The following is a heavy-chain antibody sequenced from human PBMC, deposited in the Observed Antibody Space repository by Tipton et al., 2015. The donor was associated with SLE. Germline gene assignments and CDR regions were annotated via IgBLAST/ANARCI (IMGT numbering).Heavy chain of an antibody. CDR1: GASISSSNYY. Sequence: TLSLTCTVSGASISSSNYYWGWIRQPPGRGLGWIGTIYNSGYTFYNPSLKSRVTISVDSSKNQFPLKLNSVTAADTAVYYCARSTGNPLPFDLWGQGTLVSVSS. CDR3: ARSTGNPLPFDL. CDR2: IYNSGYT. D-gene: IGHD5/OR15-5a*01. J-gene: IGHJ4*02. V-gene: IGHV4-39*06.